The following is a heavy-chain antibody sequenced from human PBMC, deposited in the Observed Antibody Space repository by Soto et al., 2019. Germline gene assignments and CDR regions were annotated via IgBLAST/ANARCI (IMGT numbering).Heavy chain of an antibody. V-gene: IGHV4-31*03. Sequence: QVQLQESGPGLVKPSQTLSLTCTVSGASITSGGYYWSWLRQHPGKGLEWIGYIYYRGSTYYNPSLPSRVTISVDTSKNQFSLKLSSVTAEDTAVYYCTRSIQHWGQGTLVTVSS. CDR3: TRSIQH. J-gene: IGHJ1*01. CDR2: IYYRGST. CDR1: GASITSGGYY.